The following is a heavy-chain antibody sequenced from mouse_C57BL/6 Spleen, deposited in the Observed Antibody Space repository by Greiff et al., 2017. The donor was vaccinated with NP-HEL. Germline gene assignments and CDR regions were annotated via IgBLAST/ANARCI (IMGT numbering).Heavy chain of an antibody. CDR1: GYSITSGYY. CDR3: AREGDYYGSPYFDY. V-gene: IGHV3-6*01. D-gene: IGHD1-1*01. J-gene: IGHJ2*01. CDR2: ISYDGSN. Sequence: EVKLVESGPGLVKPSQSLSLTCSVTGYSITSGYYWNWIRQFPGNKLEWMGYISYDGSNNYNPSLKNRISITRDTSKNQFFLKLNSVTTEDTATYYCAREGDYYGSPYFDYWGQGTTLTVSS.